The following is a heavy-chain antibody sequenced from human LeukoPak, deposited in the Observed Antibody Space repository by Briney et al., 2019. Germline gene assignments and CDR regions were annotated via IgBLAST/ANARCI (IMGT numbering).Heavy chain of an antibody. V-gene: IGHV3-23*01. CDR2: TNSGGTST. J-gene: IGHJ4*02. CDR3: AKQSYARSLGE. Sequence: PGGSLRLSCATSGFPFSDFSMSWVRQAPGKGLEWISTTNSGGTSTYYAESVKGWFTISRDNPKNTLYLQMSSLRVEDTAVYYCAKQSYARSLGEGGPGTLVSVSS. CDR1: GFPFSDFS. D-gene: IGHD2-8*01.